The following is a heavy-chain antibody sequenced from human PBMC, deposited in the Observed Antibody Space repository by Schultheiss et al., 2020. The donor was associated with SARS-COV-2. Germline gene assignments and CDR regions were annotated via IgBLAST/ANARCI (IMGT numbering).Heavy chain of an antibody. CDR2: INHSGST. D-gene: IGHD3-3*01. J-gene: IGHJ5*02. Sequence: SQTLSLTCTVSGGSISSYYWSWIRQPAGKGLEWIGEINHSGSTNYNPSLKSRVTISVDTSKNQFSLKLSSVTAADTAVYYCARDSPNLEWLVNWFDPWGQGTLVTVSS. V-gene: IGHV4-34*09. CDR1: GGSISSYY. CDR3: ARDSPNLEWLVNWFDP.